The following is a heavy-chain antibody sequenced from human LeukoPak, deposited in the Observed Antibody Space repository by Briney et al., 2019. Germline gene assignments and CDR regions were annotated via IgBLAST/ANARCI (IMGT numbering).Heavy chain of an antibody. CDR3: AKDQHIVVVTASALDY. D-gene: IGHD2-21*02. CDR1: GFAFSSYG. J-gene: IGHJ4*02. Sequence: GGSLRLSCAASGFAFSSYGMHWVRQAPGKGLEWVAVISYDGSNKYYADSVKGRFTISRDNSKNTLYLQMNSLRAEDTAVYYCAKDQHIVVVTASALDYWGQGTLVTVSS. CDR2: ISYDGSNK. V-gene: IGHV3-30*18.